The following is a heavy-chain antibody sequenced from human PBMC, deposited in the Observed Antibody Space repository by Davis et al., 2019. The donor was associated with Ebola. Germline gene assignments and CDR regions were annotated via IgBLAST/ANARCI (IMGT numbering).Heavy chain of an antibody. Sequence: ASVKVSCKASGYTFTSYDINWVRQATGQGLEWMGWMNPNSGNTGYAQKFQGRVTMTRNTSISTAYMELSSLRSEDTAVYYCARGHRITMEFDPWGQGTLVTVSS. D-gene: IGHD3-10*01. CDR1: GYTFTSYD. V-gene: IGHV1-8*01. CDR3: ARGHRITMEFDP. J-gene: IGHJ5*02. CDR2: MNPNSGNT.